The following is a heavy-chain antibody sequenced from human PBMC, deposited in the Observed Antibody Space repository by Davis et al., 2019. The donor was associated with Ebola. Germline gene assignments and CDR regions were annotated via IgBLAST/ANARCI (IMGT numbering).Heavy chain of an antibody. CDR2: IYYSGST. Sequence: SETLSLTCTVSGSSISSYYWSWIRQPPGKGLEWIGYIYYSGSTNYNPSLKSRVTISVDTSKNQFSLKLSSVTAADTAVYYCARDSLGGPSGLDYWGQGTLVTVSS. J-gene: IGHJ4*02. D-gene: IGHD2-15*01. V-gene: IGHV4-59*01. CDR1: GSSISSYY. CDR3: ARDSLGGPSGLDY.